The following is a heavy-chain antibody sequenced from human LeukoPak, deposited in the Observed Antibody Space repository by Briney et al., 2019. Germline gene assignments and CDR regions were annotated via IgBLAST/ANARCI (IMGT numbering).Heavy chain of an antibody. V-gene: IGHV3-23*01. CDR3: AKVRGYFDWLLFNLPLDY. J-gene: IGHJ4*02. Sequence: PGGSLRLSCAASGFTFSSYGMSWVRQAPGKGLEWVSAISGSGGSTYYADSVKGRFTISRDNSKNTLYLQMNSLRAEDTAVYYCAKVRGYFDWLLFNLPLDYWGQGTLVTVSS. D-gene: IGHD3-9*01. CDR1: GFTFSSYG. CDR2: ISGSGGST.